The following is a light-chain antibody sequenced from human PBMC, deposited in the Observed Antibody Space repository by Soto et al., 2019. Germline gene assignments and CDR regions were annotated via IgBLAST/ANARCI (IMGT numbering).Light chain of an antibody. CDR1: QTVSSTY. J-gene: IGKJ2*01. CDR2: GAS. Sequence: EIVLTQSPGTLSLSPGGRATLSCRASQTVSSTYLAWYQQKPGQAPRLLTYGASNRATGIPDRFSGSWSGTDFPLTINGLEPEDFAVYYCQQYGSSSTFGQGTKMEIK. CDR3: QQYGSSST. V-gene: IGKV3-20*01.